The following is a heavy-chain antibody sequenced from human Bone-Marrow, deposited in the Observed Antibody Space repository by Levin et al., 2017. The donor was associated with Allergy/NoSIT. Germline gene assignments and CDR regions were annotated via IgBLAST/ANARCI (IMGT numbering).Heavy chain of an antibody. CDR2: IIPIFGPP. CDR3: ARGDCYSGSCYGPDWLDP. V-gene: IGHV1-69*01. CDR1: GGTFSSHG. D-gene: IGHD2-15*01. J-gene: IGHJ5*02. Sequence: GGSLRLSCKASGGTFSSHGIAWVRQAPGQGLEWMGGIIPIFGPPNYAQKFQGRVTISADESTNTAYMELSGLRSEDTAMYYCARGDCYSGSCYGPDWLDPWGQGTQVTVSS.